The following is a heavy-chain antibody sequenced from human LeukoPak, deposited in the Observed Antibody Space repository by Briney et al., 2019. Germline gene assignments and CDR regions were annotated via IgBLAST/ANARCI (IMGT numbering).Heavy chain of an antibody. V-gene: IGHV3-23*01. J-gene: IGHJ6*02. CDR2: IGSSGDTT. D-gene: IGHD3-10*01. CDR1: GFTFSSYA. CDR3: AKVGPGSDYHYGMDV. Sequence: PGGSLRLSCAASGFTFSSYAMSWVRQAPGKGLEWVSSIGSSGDTTYYAGSVKGRFTISRDDSKNTLYLQMDSLRVEDTAVYYCAKVGPGSDYHYGMDVWGRGTTVTVSS.